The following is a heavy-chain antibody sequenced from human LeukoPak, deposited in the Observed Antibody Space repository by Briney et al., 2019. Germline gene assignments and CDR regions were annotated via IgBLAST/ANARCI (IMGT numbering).Heavy chain of an antibody. V-gene: IGHV3-7*01. J-gene: IGHJ3*02. Sequence: PGGSLRLSCAASGFTFSSYSMNWVRQAPGKGLAWVANIKQDGSEKYYVDSVKGRFTISRDNAKNSLYLQMNSLRAEDTAVYYCAREAYNWNIDVFDIWGQGTMVTVSS. CDR2: IKQDGSEK. D-gene: IGHD1/OR15-1a*01. CDR1: GFTFSSYS. CDR3: AREAYNWNIDVFDI.